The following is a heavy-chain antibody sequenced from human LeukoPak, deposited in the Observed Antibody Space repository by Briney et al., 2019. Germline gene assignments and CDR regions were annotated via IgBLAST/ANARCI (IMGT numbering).Heavy chain of an antibody. CDR2: IYYSGST. V-gene: IGHV4-59*08. CDR1: GGSISSYY. D-gene: IGHD6-13*01. J-gene: IGHJ4*02. CDR3: AITALGYSSSWYVPFDY. Sequence: PSETLSLTCTVSGGSISSYYWSWIRQPPGKGLEWIGYIYYSGSTNYNPSLKSRVTISVDTSKNQFSLKLSSVTAADTAVYYCAITALGYSSSWYVPFDYWGQGTLVTVSS.